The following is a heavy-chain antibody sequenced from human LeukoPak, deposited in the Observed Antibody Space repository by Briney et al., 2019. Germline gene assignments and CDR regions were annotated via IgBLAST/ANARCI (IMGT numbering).Heavy chain of an antibody. D-gene: IGHD2-15*01. Sequence: GGSLRLSCEASGFTFSSYSMNWVRQAPGKGLEWVSSISSSSSYIYYAESVKGRFTISRDNAKNSLYLQMNSLRAEDTAVYYCAREIMGYCSGGSCYQNYYYSGMDVWGQGTTVTVSS. J-gene: IGHJ6*02. CDR1: GFTFSSYS. CDR3: AREIMGYCSGGSCYQNYYYSGMDV. CDR2: ISSSSSYI. V-gene: IGHV3-21*01.